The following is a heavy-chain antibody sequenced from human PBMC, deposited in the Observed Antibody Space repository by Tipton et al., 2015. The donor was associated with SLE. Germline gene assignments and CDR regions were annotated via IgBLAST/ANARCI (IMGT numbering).Heavy chain of an antibody. Sequence: QLVQSGAEVKKPGESLKISCKGSGYSFTTYWIGWVRQMPGKGLEWMGNIYPGDSDTRYSPSFQGQVTISADKSISTAYLQWSSLKASGTAMYYCARRPSGFTIPGAWFDPWGQGTLVAVSS. D-gene: IGHD3-9*01. V-gene: IGHV5-51*03. CDR1: GYSFTTYW. CDR3: ARRPSGFTIPGAWFDP. J-gene: IGHJ5*02. CDR2: IYPGDSDT.